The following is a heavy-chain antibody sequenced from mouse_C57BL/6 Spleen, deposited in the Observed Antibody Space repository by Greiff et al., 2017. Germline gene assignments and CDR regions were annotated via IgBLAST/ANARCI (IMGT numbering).Heavy chain of an antibody. V-gene: IGHV5-4*03. D-gene: IGHD2-2*01. CDR1: GFTFSSYA. J-gene: IGHJ2*01. Sequence: DVKLVESGGGLVKPGGSLKLSCAASGFTFSSYAMSWVRQTPEKRLEWVATISDGGSYTYYPDNVKGRFTISRDNAKNNLYLQMSHLKSEDTAMYYCARDDLVFDYWGQGTTLTVSS. CDR3: ARDDLVFDY. CDR2: ISDGGSYT.